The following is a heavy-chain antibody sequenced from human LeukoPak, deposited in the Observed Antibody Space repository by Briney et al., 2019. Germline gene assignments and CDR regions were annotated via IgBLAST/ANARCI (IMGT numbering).Heavy chain of an antibody. Sequence: GGSLRLSCAASGFTLSSYAMSWVRQAPGKGLEWVSAISGSGGSTYYADSVKGRFTISRDNSKNTLYLQMNSLRAEDTAVYYCAKVTLLWFGELFFFDYWGQGTLVTVSS. J-gene: IGHJ4*02. CDR3: AKVTLLWFGELFFFDY. D-gene: IGHD3-10*01. V-gene: IGHV3-23*01. CDR2: ISGSGGST. CDR1: GFTLSSYA.